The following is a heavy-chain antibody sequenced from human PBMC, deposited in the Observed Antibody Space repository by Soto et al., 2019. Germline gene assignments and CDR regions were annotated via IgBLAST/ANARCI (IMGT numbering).Heavy chain of an antibody. CDR1: GYTFTSYA. CDR2: INAGNGNT. J-gene: IGHJ5*02. Sequence: ASVKVSCKASGYTFTSYAMHWVRQAPGQRLEWMGWINAGNGNTKYSQKFQGRVTITRDTSASTAYMELSSLRSEDTAVYYCVVVVAATNNEYNWFDPWGQGTLVTVSS. V-gene: IGHV1-3*01. CDR3: VVVVAATNNEYNWFDP. D-gene: IGHD2-15*01.